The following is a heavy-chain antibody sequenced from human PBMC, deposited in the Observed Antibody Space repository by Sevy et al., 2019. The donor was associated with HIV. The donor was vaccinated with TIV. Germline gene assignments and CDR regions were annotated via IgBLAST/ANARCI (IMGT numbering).Heavy chain of an antibody. D-gene: IGHD5-12*01. Sequence: SETLSLTCTVSGGSISSYCWSWIRQPAGKGLEWIGRIYTSGSTNYNPSLKSRVTMSVDTSKNQFSLKLSSVTAADTAVYYCAIRGYSGYDYENDAFDIWGQGTMVTVSS. CDR2: IYTSGST. V-gene: IGHV4-4*07. CDR3: AIRGYSGYDYENDAFDI. J-gene: IGHJ3*02. CDR1: GGSISSYC.